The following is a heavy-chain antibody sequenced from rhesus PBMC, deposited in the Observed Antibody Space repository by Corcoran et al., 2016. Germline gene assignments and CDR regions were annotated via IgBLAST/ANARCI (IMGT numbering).Heavy chain of an antibody. CDR3: ARDVHTWYSSWSGFGY. V-gene: IGHV4S10*01. J-gene: IGHJ4*01. CDR1: GGSISDRYR. CDR2: IYGSSTST. Sequence: QVQLQESGPGVVKPSETLSLTCAVSGGSISDRYRWSWIRQPPGKGREWIGYIYGSSTSTNYNPSLKSQVTISKDTSKNQFSLKLSSVTAADTAVYYCARDVHTWYSSWSGFGYWGQGVLVTVSS. D-gene: IGHD6-13*01.